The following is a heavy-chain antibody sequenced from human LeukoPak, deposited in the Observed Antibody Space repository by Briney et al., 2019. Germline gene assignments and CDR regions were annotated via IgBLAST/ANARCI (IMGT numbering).Heavy chain of an antibody. V-gene: IGHV3-23*01. Sequence: GGSLRLSCAASGFTFSSYAMSWVRQAPGKGLEWVSAISGSGGSTYSDDSVKGRFTISRDNSKNTLYLQINSLRAEDTAVYYCAKPISSGWYSFDYWGQGTLVTVSS. D-gene: IGHD6-19*01. CDR3: AKPISSGWYSFDY. J-gene: IGHJ4*02. CDR1: GFTFSSYA. CDR2: ISGSGGST.